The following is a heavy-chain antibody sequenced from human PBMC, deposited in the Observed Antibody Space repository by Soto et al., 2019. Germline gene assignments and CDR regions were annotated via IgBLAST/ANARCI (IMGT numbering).Heavy chain of an antibody. CDR1: GGSISSNNYY. D-gene: IGHD3-10*01. J-gene: IGHJ6*02. CDR3: ARDPTGAPSYYGMDV. Sequence: ASETLSLTCTVSGGSISSNNYYWSWVRQPPGEGLEWIASISHSGSTNYNPSLKSRVTISVDKSKNQFSLKLSSVTAADTAVYYCARDPTGAPSYYGMDVWGQGTTVTVSS. V-gene: IGHV4-39*07. CDR2: ISHSGST.